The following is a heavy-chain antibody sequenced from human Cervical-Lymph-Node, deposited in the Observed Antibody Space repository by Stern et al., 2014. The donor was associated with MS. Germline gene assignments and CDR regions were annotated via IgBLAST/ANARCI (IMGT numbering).Heavy chain of an antibody. J-gene: IGHJ4*02. CDR3: ARGTRDDYVWGSYRLDY. CDR2: ISHSGSA. V-gene: IGHV4-34*01. Sequence: QVQLQQWGAGLLKPSETLSLTCAVYGGSLSGYYWSWIRQPPGKGLEWIGEISHSGSANYNPSLKSRVTMSVDTSKNHFSRRLSSVTAADSAVYYCARGTRDDYVWGSYRLDYWGQGTLVTVSS. D-gene: IGHD3-16*02. CDR1: GGSLSGYY.